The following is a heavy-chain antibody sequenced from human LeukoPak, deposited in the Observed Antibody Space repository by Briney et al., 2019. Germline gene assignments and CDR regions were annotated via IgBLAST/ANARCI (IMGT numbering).Heavy chain of an antibody. CDR1: GFTFSSYS. CDR2: IISSSSTI. J-gene: IGHJ4*02. V-gene: IGHV3-48*01. D-gene: IGHD3-22*01. CDR3: TRDRHNNNYDSRRPDY. Sequence: TGGSLRLSCAASGFTFSSYSMNWVRQAPGKGLEWVSYIISSSSTIYYADSVKGRFTISRDNAKNSLYLQMSSLRAEDTAVYYCTRDRHNNNYDSRRPDYWGQGTLVTVSS.